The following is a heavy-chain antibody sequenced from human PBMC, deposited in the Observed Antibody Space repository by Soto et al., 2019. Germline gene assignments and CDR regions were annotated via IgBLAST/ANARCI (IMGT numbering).Heavy chain of an antibody. V-gene: IGHV3-73*01. D-gene: IGHD4-17*01. Sequence: EVQLVESGGGLVQPGGSLKLSCAVSGFTFSGSAMHWVRQASGKGLEWVGRIRSKSNSYGTAYAASVKGRFTISRDASKNTAYLQMNSLKTEDTAVYYCTRGYGDCVRDYWGQGTLVTVSS. CDR3: TRGYGDCVRDY. J-gene: IGHJ4*02. CDR2: IRSKSNSYGT. CDR1: GFTFSGSA.